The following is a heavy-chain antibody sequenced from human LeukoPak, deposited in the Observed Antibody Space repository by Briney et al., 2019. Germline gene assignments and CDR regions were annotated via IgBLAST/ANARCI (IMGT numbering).Heavy chain of an antibody. D-gene: IGHD3-22*01. CDR1: GFTFSSYA. CDR2: ISGGGGGT. J-gene: IGHJ4*02. V-gene: IGHV3-23*01. CDR3: AKESSGYYPIY. Sequence: GGSLRLSCAASGFTFSSYAMSWVRQAPGKGLEWVSAISGGGGGTFYADSVKGRFTISRDNSKNTLYLQMNSLRAEDTAVYYCAKESSGYYPIYWGQGTLVTVSS.